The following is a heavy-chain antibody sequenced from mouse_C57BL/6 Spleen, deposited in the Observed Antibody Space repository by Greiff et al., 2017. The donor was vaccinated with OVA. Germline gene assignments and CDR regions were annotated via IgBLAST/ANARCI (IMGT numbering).Heavy chain of an antibody. CDR1: GFTFSSYA. V-gene: IGHV5-4*01. CDR3: ARDDYYGSTYFDY. J-gene: IGHJ2*01. Sequence: EVKLVESGGGLVKPGGSLKLSCAASGFTFSSYAMSWVRQTPEKRLEWVATISDGGSYTYYPDNVKGRFTISRDNAKNNLYLQMSHLKSEDTAMYYCARDDYYGSTYFDYWGKGTTLTVSS. CDR2: ISDGGSYT. D-gene: IGHD1-1*01.